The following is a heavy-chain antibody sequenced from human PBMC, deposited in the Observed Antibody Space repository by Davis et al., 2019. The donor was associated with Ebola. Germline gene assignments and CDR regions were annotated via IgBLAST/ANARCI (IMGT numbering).Heavy chain of an antibody. CDR3: ARFRSSRGWFDP. CDR1: GFTFSSYS. Sequence: GESLKISCAASGFTFSSYSMNWVRQAPGKGLEWVSYISSSGSTIYYADSVKGRFTISRDNAKNSLYLQMNSLRAEDTAVYYCARFRSSRGWFDPWGQGTLVTVSS. V-gene: IGHV3-48*04. CDR2: ISSSGSTI. D-gene: IGHD6-13*01. J-gene: IGHJ5*02.